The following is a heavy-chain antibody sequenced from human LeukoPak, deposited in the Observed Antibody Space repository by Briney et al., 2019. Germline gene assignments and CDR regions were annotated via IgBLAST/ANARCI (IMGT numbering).Heavy chain of an antibody. CDR2: MYYSGAT. J-gene: IGHJ4*02. CDR1: GDSISSSVY. V-gene: IGHV4-39*01. D-gene: IGHD3-10*01. CDR3: ARHAVSGTDWPPFDY. Sequence: SETLSLTCTVSGDSISSSVYWGWIRQTPGKGLEWVGSMYYSGATYYNPSFESRVTISVAPSKNQFSLRLTSVTAADTAIYHCARHAVSGTDWPPFDYWGQGSLVTVSS.